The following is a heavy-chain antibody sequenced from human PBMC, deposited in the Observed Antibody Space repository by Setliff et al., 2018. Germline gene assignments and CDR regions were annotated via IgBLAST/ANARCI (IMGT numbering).Heavy chain of an antibody. CDR1: GFTFSSYC. Sequence: GGSLRLSCVASGFTFSSYCMDWFRQAPGKGLEWVSSISYGSTYIYQSDSVRGRFTISQDNAKNSLHLQMNSLTAEDTAAYYCARLRKDYGDYYYFDYWGQGTLVTVSS. CDR3: ARLRKDYGDYYYFDY. V-gene: IGHV3-21*01. CDR2: ISYGSTYI. D-gene: IGHD4-17*01. J-gene: IGHJ4*02.